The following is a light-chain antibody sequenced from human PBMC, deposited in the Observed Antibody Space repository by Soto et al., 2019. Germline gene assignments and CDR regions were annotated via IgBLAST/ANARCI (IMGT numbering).Light chain of an antibody. V-gene: IGKV3-15*01. Sequence: ILMTQSPATVSVSPGESATLSCRASQNIYYNVAWYQQRPGQAPRLLIYRASTRAPGVPARFSGSGSGTAFTLNISSLKPEDFTVYSCLQYHNLWAFGQGTKVEI. CDR3: LQYHNLWA. CDR1: QNIYYN. J-gene: IGKJ1*01. CDR2: RAS.